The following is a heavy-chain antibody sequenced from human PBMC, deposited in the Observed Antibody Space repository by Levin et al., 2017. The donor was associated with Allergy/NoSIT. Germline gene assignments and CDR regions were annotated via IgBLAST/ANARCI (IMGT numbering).Heavy chain of an antibody. CDR3: ARDEGAYSGSYASVY. D-gene: IGHD1-26*01. Sequence: QAGGSLRLSCAASGFTFSSYAMHWVRQAPGKGLEWVAVISYDGSNKYYADSVKGRFTISRDNSKNTLYLQMNSLRAEDTAVYYCARDEGAYSGSYASVYWGQGTLVTVSS. J-gene: IGHJ4*02. CDR2: ISYDGSNK. CDR1: GFTFSSYA. V-gene: IGHV3-30-3*01.